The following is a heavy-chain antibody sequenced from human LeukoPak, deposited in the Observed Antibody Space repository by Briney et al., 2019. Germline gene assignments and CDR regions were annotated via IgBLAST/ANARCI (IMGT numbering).Heavy chain of an antibody. CDR2: ISAYNGNT. Sequence: ASVTVSCKASGYTFTSYGISWVRQPPAQGLEGMGWISAYNGNTNYAQKLQGTVTMTTDTSTSTAYVELRSLRSDDTAVYYCARGDWNNLDYFDYWGQRTLVSVSS. CDR1: GYTFTSYG. J-gene: IGHJ4*02. V-gene: IGHV1-18*01. D-gene: IGHD1/OR15-1a*01. CDR3: ARGDWNNLDYFDY.